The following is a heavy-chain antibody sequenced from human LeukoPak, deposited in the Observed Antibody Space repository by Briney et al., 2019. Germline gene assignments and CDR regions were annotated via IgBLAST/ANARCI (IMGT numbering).Heavy chain of an antibody. CDR1: GFTFSSYA. Sequence: PGASLRLSCAAAGFTFSSYAMSWVRQAPGKGLEWVSRIIATGGSTYYTDSVKGRFAISRENSKKTQNLQLNRLRVEDTAEYYGAKGKTSGWDQDAFDIWGQGTMVTVSS. D-gene: IGHD6-19*01. J-gene: IGHJ3*02. CDR3: AKGKTSGWDQDAFDI. CDR2: IIATGGST. V-gene: IGHV3-23*01.